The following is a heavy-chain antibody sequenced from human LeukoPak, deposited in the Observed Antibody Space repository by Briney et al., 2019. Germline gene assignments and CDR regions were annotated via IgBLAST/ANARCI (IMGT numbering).Heavy chain of an antibody. D-gene: IGHD2-2*01. J-gene: IGHJ5*02. CDR1: GGSISSYY. V-gene: IGHV4-4*07. Sequence: PSETLSLTCTVSGGSISSYYWSWIRQPAGKGLEWIGRIYTSGSTNYNPSLKSRVTMSVDTSKNQFSLKLSSVTAADTAVYYCARDILGYCSSTSCPTRWFDPWGQGTLVTASS. CDR3: ARDILGYCSSTSCPTRWFDP. CDR2: IYTSGST.